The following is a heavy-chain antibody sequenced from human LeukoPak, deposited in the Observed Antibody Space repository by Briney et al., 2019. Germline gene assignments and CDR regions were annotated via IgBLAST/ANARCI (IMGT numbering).Heavy chain of an antibody. CDR2: IRYDGSNK. D-gene: IGHD3-10*01. CDR1: GFTFSSYG. Sequence: GGSLRLSCAASGFTFSSYGMHWVRQAPGKGLGWVAFIRYDGSNKYYADSVKGRFTISRDNSKSTLYLQMNSLRAEDTAVYYCVGITMVRGAIDYWGQGTLVTVSS. V-gene: IGHV3-30*02. CDR3: VGITMVRGAIDY. J-gene: IGHJ4*02.